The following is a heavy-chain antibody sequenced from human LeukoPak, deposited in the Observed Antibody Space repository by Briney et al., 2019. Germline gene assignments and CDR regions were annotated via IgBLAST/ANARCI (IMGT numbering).Heavy chain of an antibody. D-gene: IGHD1-26*01. CDR1: GFTFSSYS. CDR2: ISSSSSYI. J-gene: IGHJ4*02. CDR3: ASSEEWELLVPLDY. Sequence: GGSLRLSCAASGFTFSSYSMNWVRQAPGKGLEWVSSISSSSSYIYYADSVKGRFTISRDNAKNSLYLQMNSLRAEDTAVYYCASSEEWELLVPLDYWGQGTLVTVSS. V-gene: IGHV3-21*01.